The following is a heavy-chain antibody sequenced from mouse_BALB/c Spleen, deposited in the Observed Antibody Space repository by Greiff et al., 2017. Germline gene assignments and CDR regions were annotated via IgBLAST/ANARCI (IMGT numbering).Heavy chain of an antibody. V-gene: IGHV1-82*01. CDR1: GYAFSSSW. Sequence: VQLQQSGPELVKPGASVKISCKASGYAFSSSWMNWVKQRPGQGLEWIGRIYPGDGDTNYNGKFKGKATLTADKSSSTAYMQLSSLTSVDSAVYFCARGGYGNYPAWFAYWGQGTLVTVSA. J-gene: IGHJ3*01. D-gene: IGHD2-10*02. CDR2: IYPGDGDT. CDR3: ARGGYGNYPAWFAY.